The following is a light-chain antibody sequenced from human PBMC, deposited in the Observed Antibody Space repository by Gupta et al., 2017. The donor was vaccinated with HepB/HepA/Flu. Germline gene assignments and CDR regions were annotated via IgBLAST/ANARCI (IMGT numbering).Light chain of an antibody. CDR3: CQSRSLPRT. J-gene: IGKJ1*01. CDR1: QDIDNR. CDR2: YSS. V-gene: IGKV6-21*02. Sequence: SVTPKERVTITCRASQDIDNRLHWYQQKPDQSPKLIMQYSSQSISGVPSKFSGSGYGTEVTHTINSLDPEDVARYYCCQSRSLPRTFGQGTKVEIK.